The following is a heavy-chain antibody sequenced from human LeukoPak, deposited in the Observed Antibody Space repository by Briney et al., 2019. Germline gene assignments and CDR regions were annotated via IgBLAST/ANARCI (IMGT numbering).Heavy chain of an antibody. CDR2: IYYSGST. Sequence: SESLSLTCTVSGGSISSYYWSWIRQPPGKGLEWIGYIYYSGSTNYNPSLKSRVAISVDTSKNQFSLKLSSVTAADTAVYYCARVGGTNYYYGMDVWGQGTTVTVSS. CDR1: GGSISSYY. D-gene: IGHD1-7*01. J-gene: IGHJ6*02. V-gene: IGHV4-59*01. CDR3: ARVGGTNYYYGMDV.